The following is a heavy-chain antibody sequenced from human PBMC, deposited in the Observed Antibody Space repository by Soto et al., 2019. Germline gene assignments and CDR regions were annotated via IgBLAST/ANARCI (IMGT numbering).Heavy chain of an antibody. J-gene: IGHJ4*02. CDR1: GFSLSTSGVG. CDR3: AHRDRGSTMPDY. D-gene: IGHD2-2*01. V-gene: IGHV2-5*02. CDR2: IYWDDDK. Sequence: QITLKESGPTLVKPTQTLTLTCTFSGFSLSTSGVGVGWIRQPPGKALEWLALIYWDDDKRYSPSLKSRLTLTKDAPKNQVVLTMTTMDPVDTATYYCAHRDRGSTMPDYWGQGTLVTVSS.